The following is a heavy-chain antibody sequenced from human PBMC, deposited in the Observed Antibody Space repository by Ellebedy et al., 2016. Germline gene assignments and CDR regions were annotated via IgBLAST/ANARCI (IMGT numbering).Heavy chain of an antibody. D-gene: IGHD3-10*01. CDR2: INPSGGST. V-gene: IGHV1-46*01. CDR3: ARESPSTRGVDP. J-gene: IGHJ5*02. CDR1: GYTFTSYY. Sequence: ASVKVSXXASGYTFTSYYMHWVRQAPGQGLEWMGIINPSGGSTSYAQKFQGRVTMTRDTSTSTVYMELSSLRSEDTAVYYCARESPSTRGVDPWGQGTLVTVSS.